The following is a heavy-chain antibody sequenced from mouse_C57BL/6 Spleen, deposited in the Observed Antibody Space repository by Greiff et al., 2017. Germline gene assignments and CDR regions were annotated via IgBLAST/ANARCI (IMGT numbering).Heavy chain of an antibody. CDR1: GYTFTSYW. CDR2: IDPSDSYT. V-gene: IGHV1-69*01. CDR3: ARSGNYYAMDY. J-gene: IGHJ4*01. Sequence: VQLQQPGAELVMPGASVKLSCKASGYTFTSYWMHWVKQRPGQGLEWIGEIDPSDSYTNYNQKFKGKSTLTVDKSSSTAYMQLSSLTSEDSAVYYCARSGNYYAMDYWGQGTSVTVYS. D-gene: IGHD2-1*01.